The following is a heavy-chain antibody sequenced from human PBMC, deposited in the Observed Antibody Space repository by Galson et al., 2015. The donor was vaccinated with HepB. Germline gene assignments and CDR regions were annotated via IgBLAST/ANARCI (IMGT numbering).Heavy chain of an antibody. Sequence: SVKVSCKASGYTFTSYGISWVRQAPGQGLEWMGWISAYNGNTNYAQKLQGRVTMTTDTSTSTAYMELRSLRSDDTAVYYCARVVYDSSGYYYSYFDYWGQGTLVTVSS. V-gene: IGHV1-18*01. CDR1: GYTFTSYG. J-gene: IGHJ4*02. CDR2: ISAYNGNT. CDR3: ARVVYDSSGYYYSYFDY. D-gene: IGHD3-22*01.